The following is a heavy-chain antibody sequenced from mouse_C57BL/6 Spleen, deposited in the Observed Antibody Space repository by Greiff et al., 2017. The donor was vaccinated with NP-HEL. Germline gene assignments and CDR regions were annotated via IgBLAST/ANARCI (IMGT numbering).Heavy chain of an antibody. Sequence: VQLQESGPGLVQPSQSLSITCTVSGFSLTSYGVHWVRQSPGKGLEWLGVIWSGGSTDYNAAFISRLSISKDNSKSQVFFKMNSLQADDTAIYYCARKSNYGYAMDYWGQGTSVTVSS. V-gene: IGHV2-2*01. CDR3: ARKSNYGYAMDY. CDR2: IWSGGST. CDR1: GFSLTSYG. D-gene: IGHD2-5*01. J-gene: IGHJ4*01.